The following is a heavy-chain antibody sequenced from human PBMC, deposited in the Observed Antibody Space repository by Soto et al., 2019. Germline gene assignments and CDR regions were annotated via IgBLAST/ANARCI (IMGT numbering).Heavy chain of an antibody. CDR1: GFTFSSYA. D-gene: IGHD6-13*01. V-gene: IGHV3-30-3*01. Sequence: GGSLRLSCAASGFTFSSYAMHWVRQAPGKGLEWVAVISYDGSNKYYADSVKGRFTISRDNSKNTLYLQMNSLRAEDTAVYYCARGGGYSSSWGKYFQHWGQGTLVTVSS. CDR3: ARGGGYSSSWGKYFQH. J-gene: IGHJ1*01. CDR2: ISYDGSNK.